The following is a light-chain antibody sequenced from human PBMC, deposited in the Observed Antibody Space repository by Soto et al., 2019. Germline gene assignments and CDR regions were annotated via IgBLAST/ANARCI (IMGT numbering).Light chain of an antibody. V-gene: IGLV2-14*01. CDR2: AVS. J-gene: IGLJ2*01. Sequence: QSALTQPASVSGSPGQSITISCTGTSSDVGGYNYVSWYQQHPGKAPIIYAVSNRPSGVSHRFSGSKSGNTASLAISGLQAEDEAEYYCSSYTSSTSVAFGGGTKVTVL. CDR3: SSYTSSTSVA. CDR1: SSDVGGYNY.